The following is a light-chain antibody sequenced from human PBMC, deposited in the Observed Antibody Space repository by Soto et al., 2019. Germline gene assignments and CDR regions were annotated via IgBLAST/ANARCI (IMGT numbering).Light chain of an antibody. CDR1: QSVSSN. CDR3: QQYNNWPFT. V-gene: IGKV3-15*01. CDR2: GAS. Sequence: EIVLTQAPGTLSLSPGERATLSCRASQSVSSNLAWYQQKPGQAPRLLIYGASTRVTGIPARFSGSGSGTEFTLTISSLQSEDFAVYDCQQYNNWPFTFGPGTKVDI. J-gene: IGKJ3*01.